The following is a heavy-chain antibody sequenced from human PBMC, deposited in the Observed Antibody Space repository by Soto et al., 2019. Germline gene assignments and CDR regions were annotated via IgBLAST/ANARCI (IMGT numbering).Heavy chain of an antibody. D-gene: IGHD2-2*01. J-gene: IGHJ4*02. V-gene: IGHV1-3*01. CDR2: INAGNGNT. CDR1: GYTFTSYA. Sequence: QVQLVQSGAEVKKPGASVKVSCKASGYTFTSYAMHWVRQAPGQRLEWMGWINAGNGNTKYSQKSQGRVTITRDTSASTAYMELSSLRSEDTAVYYCARSRHCSSTSCYAPLVGFDYWGQGTLVTVSS. CDR3: ARSRHCSSTSCYAPLVGFDY.